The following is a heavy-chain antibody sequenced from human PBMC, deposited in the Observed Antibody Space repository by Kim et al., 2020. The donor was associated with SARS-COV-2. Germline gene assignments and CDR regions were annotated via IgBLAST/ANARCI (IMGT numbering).Heavy chain of an antibody. V-gene: IGHV3-23*03. J-gene: IGHJ3*02. CDR2: IYSGGTGT. D-gene: IGHD1-26*01. CDR3: ARDSRGYTGIRLSFDI. Sequence: GGSLRLSCAASGFTLSRYAMSWVRQAPGMGLEWVSVIYSGGTGTNYADSVKGRFTISRDSAKNTLYLQMNSLTAEDTALYYCARDSRGYTGIRLSFDIWGQGTMVTVSS. CDR1: GFTLSRYA.